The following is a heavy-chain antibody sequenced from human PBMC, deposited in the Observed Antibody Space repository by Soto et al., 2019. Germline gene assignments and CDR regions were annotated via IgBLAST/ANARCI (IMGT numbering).Heavy chain of an antibody. CDR1: GYTFTSYG. J-gene: IGHJ1*01. CDR2: ISAYNGNT. D-gene: IGHD3-9*01. Sequence: ASVKVSCKASGYTFTSYGISWVRQAPGQGLEWMGWISAYNGNTNYAQKLQGRVTMTTDTSTSTAYMERRSLRSDDTAVYYCARDQGYDILXGYSGTAEYFQHWGQGTLVTVSS. V-gene: IGHV1-18*01. CDR3: ARDQGYDILXGYSGTAEYFQH.